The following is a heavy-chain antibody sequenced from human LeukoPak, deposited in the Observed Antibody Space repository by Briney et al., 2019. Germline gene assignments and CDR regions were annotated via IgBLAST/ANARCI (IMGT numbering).Heavy chain of an antibody. D-gene: IGHD3-3*01. V-gene: IGHV3-30*18. Sequence: QSGGSLRLSCAASGFTFSSYGMHWVRQAPGKGLEWVAVISYDGSNKYYADSVKGRFTISRDNSKNTLYLQMNSLRAEDTAVYYCAKGYYDFWSGSQAFDIWGQGTMVTVSS. CDR2: ISYDGSNK. J-gene: IGHJ3*02. CDR1: GFTFSSYG. CDR3: AKGYYDFWSGSQAFDI.